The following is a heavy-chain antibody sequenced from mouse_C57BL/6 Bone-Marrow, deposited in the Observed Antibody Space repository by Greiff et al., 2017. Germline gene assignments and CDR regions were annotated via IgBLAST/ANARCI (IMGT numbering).Heavy chain of an antibody. CDR2: INPNNGGT. Sequence: EVKLVESGPELVKPGASVKIPCKASGYTFTDYNMDWVKQSHGKSLEWIGDINPNNGGTIYNQKFKGKATLTVDKSSSTAYMELRSLTSEDTAVYYCARSPYYYGSSYEAMDYWGQGTSVTVSS. CDR1: GYTFTDYN. CDR3: ARSPYYYGSSYEAMDY. J-gene: IGHJ4*01. D-gene: IGHD1-1*01. V-gene: IGHV1-18*01.